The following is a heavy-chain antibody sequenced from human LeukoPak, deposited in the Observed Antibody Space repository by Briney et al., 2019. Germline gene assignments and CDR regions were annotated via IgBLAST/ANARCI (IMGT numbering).Heavy chain of an antibody. V-gene: IGHV3-15*01. J-gene: IGHJ5*02. CDR1: GLTFSNAW. CDR2: VRSETDGGTT. D-gene: IGHD2-2*01. Sequence: GGSLRLSCAASGLTFSNAWMSWVRQAPGKGLEWVSRVRSETDGGTTDYAAPVQGRFTISRDDSKNTLYLQMNSLETDDTAIYYCTTLSYAAAPTWGQGTLVTVSS. CDR3: TTLSYAAAPT.